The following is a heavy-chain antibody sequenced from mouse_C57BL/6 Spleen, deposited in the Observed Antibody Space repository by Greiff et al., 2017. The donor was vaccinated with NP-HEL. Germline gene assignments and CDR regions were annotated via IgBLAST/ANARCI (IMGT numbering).Heavy chain of an antibody. CDR1: GFTFSSYA. V-gene: IGHV5-4*01. J-gene: IGHJ2*01. D-gene: IGHD2-12*01. CDR2: ISDGGSYT. Sequence: EVQLQESGGGLVKPGGSLKLSCAASGFTFSSYAMSWVRQTPEKRLEWVATISDGGSYTYYPDNVKGRFTISRDNAKNNLYLQMSHLKSEDTAMYYCARDTTGLDYWGQGTTLTVSS. CDR3: ARDTTGLDY.